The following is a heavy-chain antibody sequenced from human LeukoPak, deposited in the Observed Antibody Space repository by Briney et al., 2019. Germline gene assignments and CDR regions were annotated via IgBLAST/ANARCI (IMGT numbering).Heavy chain of an antibody. CDR2: IYYSGST. CDR3: ARSIMITFGGVIPHYFDY. J-gene: IGHJ4*02. Sequence: SETLSLTCTVSGGSINSSSYYWGWIRQPPGKGLEWIGSIYYSGSTYYNPSLKSRVTISVDTSKNQFSLKLSSVTAADTAVYYCARSIMITFGGVIPHYFDYWGQGTLVTVSS. V-gene: IGHV4-39*01. D-gene: IGHD3-16*02. CDR1: GGSINSSSYY.